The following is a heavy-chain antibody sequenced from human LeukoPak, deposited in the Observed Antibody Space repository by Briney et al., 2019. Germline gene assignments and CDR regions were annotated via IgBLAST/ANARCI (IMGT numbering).Heavy chain of an antibody. D-gene: IGHD3-3*01. CDR3: AKSYDFWSGYSGGDFDY. CDR2: ISGSGGST. V-gene: IGHV3-23*01. CDR1: GFTFSSYA. J-gene: IGHJ4*02. Sequence: GGSLRLSCAASGFTFSSYAMSWVRQAPGKGLEWVSAISGSGGSTYYADSVKGRFTISRDNSKNTLYLQMNSLRAEDTAVYYCAKSYDFWSGYSGGDFDYWGQGTLVTVSS.